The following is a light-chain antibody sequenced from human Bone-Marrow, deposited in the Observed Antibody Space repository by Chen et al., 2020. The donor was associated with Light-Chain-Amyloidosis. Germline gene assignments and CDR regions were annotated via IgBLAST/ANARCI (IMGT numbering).Light chain of an antibody. J-gene: IGLJ3*02. CDR2: DDS. Sequence: SYVLTQPSSVSVAPGQTATIACGGNNIGSTSVHWYQQTPGQAPLLVVYDDSDRPSGIPERLSGSNSGNTATLTLSRVEAGDEADYYCPVWDRSSDRPVFGGGTKLTVL. CDR3: PVWDRSSDRPV. V-gene: IGLV3-21*02. CDR1: NIGSTS.